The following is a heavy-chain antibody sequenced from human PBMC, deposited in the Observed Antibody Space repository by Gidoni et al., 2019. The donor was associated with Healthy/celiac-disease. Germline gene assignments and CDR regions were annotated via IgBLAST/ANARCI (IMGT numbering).Heavy chain of an antibody. J-gene: IGHJ6*03. D-gene: IGHD4-4*01. V-gene: IGHV5-51*01. Sequence: EVQLVQSGAEVQKPGESLKISWKGSGYSFTSYWIGWVRQMPGKGLEWMGIIYPGDSDTRYSPSFQGQVTISADKSISTAYLQWSSLKASDTAMYYCARLSTTVLGYYYYYMDVWGKGTTVTVSS. CDR3: ARLSTTVLGYYYYYMDV. CDR2: IYPGDSDT. CDR1: GYSFTSYW.